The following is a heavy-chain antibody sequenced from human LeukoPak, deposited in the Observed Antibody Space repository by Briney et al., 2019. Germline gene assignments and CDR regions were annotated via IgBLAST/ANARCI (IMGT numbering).Heavy chain of an antibody. J-gene: IGHJ4*02. D-gene: IGHD6-13*01. V-gene: IGHV4-34*01. Sequence: PSETLSLTCAVYGGSFSGNYWSWIRQPPGKGLEWIGELNHSGSTNYNPSLRGRVTISLYTSKNQFSLKLSSVTAADTAVYYCARTRSSSWSDYWGQGTLVTVSS. CDR1: GGSFSGNY. CDR2: LNHSGST. CDR3: ARTRSSSWSDY.